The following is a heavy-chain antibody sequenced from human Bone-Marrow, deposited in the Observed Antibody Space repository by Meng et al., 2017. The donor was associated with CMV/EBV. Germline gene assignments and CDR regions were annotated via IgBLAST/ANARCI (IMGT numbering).Heavy chain of an antibody. Sequence: LSLTCAASGFTFDDYTMHWVRQAPGKGLEWVSLISWDGGSTYYADSVKGRFTISRDNSKNSPYLQMNSLRTEDTALYYCAKEGGSYAFGAFDIWGQGTMVTVSS. J-gene: IGHJ3*02. V-gene: IGHV3-43*01. CDR1: GFTFDDYT. D-gene: IGHD1-26*01. CDR3: AKEGGSYAFGAFDI. CDR2: ISWDGGST.